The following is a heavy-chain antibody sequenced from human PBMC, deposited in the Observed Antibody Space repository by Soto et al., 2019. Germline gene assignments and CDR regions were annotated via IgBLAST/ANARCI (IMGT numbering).Heavy chain of an antibody. CDR3: ARYKSNYYYGMDV. CDR1: GGSISPYY. CDR2: IYYSGIT. J-gene: IGHJ6*02. D-gene: IGHD1-20*01. V-gene: IGHV4-59*01. Sequence: PSETLSLTCSVSGGSISPYYWSWIRQPPGKGLEWIGYIYYSGITNYNPSLKSRVTISVDTSKNQFSLKLSSVTAADTAVYYCARYKSNYYYGMDVWGQGTTVTVSS.